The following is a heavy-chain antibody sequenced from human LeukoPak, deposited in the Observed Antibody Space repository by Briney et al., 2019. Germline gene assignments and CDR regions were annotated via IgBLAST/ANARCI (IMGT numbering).Heavy chain of an antibody. Sequence: GGSLRLSCAASGFTFSSYAMHWVRQAPGKGLEWVSVIYSGGTTYYADSVKGRFTLSRDDSKNTLYLQMNSLRAEDTAVYYCARRWVLGGGQGTLVTVSS. D-gene: IGHD5-24*01. J-gene: IGHJ4*02. V-gene: IGHV3-53*01. CDR3: ARRWVLG. CDR1: GFTFSSYA. CDR2: IYSGGTT.